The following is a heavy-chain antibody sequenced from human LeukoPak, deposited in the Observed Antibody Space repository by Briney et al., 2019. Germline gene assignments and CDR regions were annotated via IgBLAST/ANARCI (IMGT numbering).Heavy chain of an antibody. CDR1: GFTFSSYW. CDR2: ISSSSDYI. D-gene: IGHD2-2*01. J-gene: IGHJ6*03. Sequence: PGGSLRLSCAASGFTFSSYWMNWVRQAPGKGLEWISSISSSSDYIYYADSVKGRFTISRDNAKNSLYLQMNSLRAEDTAVYYCARVRRSVVPAAYDYYYYMDVWGKGTTVTVSS. V-gene: IGHV3-21*01. CDR3: ARVRRSVVPAAYDYYYYMDV.